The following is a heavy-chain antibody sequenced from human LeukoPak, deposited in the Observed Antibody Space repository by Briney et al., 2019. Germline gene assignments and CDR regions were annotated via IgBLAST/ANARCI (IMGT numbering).Heavy chain of an antibody. J-gene: IGHJ6*03. CDR1: GYTFSTYD. V-gene: IGHV1-8*03. CDR2: MNPNSANT. CDR3: ARGLHYYDSSGYYGYYYYYMDV. Sequence: ASVKVSCKTSGYTFSTYDINWLRQAAGQGLEWMGWMNPNSANTGFAQKFQGRAAITRDTSTATAYLELSSLTSEDTAVYYCARGLHYYDSSGYYGYYYYYMDVWGKGTTVTVSS. D-gene: IGHD3-22*01.